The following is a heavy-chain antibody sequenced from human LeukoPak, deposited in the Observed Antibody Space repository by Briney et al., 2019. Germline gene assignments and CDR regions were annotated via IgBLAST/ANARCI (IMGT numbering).Heavy chain of an antibody. J-gene: IGHJ4*02. Sequence: SQTLSLTFAISVDSVSSNSAAWNWIRQSPSRGLEWLGSTYYRSKWYNDYAVSVKSRITINPDTSKNQFSLQLNSVTPEDTAVYYCARDVDFWSGYSYYFDYWGQGALVTVSS. V-gene: IGHV6-1*01. CDR2: TYYRSKWYN. CDR3: ARDVDFWSGYSYYFDY. D-gene: IGHD3-3*01. CDR1: VDSVSSNSAA.